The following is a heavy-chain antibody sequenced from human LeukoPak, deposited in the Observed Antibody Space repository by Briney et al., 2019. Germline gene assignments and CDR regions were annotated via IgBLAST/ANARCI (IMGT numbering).Heavy chain of an antibody. CDR3: AKDPTYSSSSQPPVSDY. D-gene: IGHD6-6*01. CDR2: ISGSGGST. CDR1: GFTFSSYA. J-gene: IGHJ4*02. Sequence: GGSLRLSCAASGFTFSSYAMSWVRQAPGKGLEWVSAISGSGGSTYYADSVKGRFTISRDNSKNTLYLQMNSLRAEDTAVYYCAKDPTYSSSSQPPVSDYWGQGTLVTVSS. V-gene: IGHV3-23*01.